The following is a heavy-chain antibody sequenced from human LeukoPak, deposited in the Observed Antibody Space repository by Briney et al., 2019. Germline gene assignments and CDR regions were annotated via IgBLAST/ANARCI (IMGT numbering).Heavy chain of an antibody. CDR2: IYSDGGSS. J-gene: IGHJ5*02. Sequence: GGSLRLSCAASGFTFSCSWMQWVRQAPGKGLVWVALIYSDGGSSYYADSVKGRFTISRDNAKDTLYLQINRLRAENTAFYYSARVDNWNGWFDPWGQGTLVTVSS. V-gene: IGHV3-74*01. D-gene: IGHD1-1*01. CDR1: GFTFSCSW. CDR3: ARVDNWNGWFDP.